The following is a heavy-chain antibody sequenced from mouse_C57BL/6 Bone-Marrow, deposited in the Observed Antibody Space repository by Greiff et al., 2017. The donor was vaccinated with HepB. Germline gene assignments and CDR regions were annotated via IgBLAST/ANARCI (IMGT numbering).Heavy chain of an antibody. CDR3: TPSYGSSYAMDY. J-gene: IGHJ4*01. CDR1: GFNIKDDY. V-gene: IGHV14-4*01. CDR2: IDPENGDT. D-gene: IGHD1-1*01. Sequence: EVMLVESGAELVRPGASVKLSCTASGFNIKDDYMHWVKQRPEQGLEWIGWIDPENGDTEYASKFQGKATITADTSSNTAYLQLSSLTSEDTAVYYCTPSYGSSYAMDYWGQGTSVTVSS.